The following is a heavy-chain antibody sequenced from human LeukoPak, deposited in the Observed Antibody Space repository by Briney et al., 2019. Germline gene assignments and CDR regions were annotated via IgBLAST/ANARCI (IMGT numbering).Heavy chain of an antibody. J-gene: IGHJ4*02. CDR1: GGSISSGSYY. Sequence: RASQTLSLTCTVSGGSISSGSYYWSWIRQPAGKGLEWIGRIYTSGSTNYNPSLKSRVTISVDTSKNQFSLKLSSVTAADTAVYYCARDAGTTPFDYWGQGTLVTVSS. CDR2: IYTSGST. V-gene: IGHV4-61*02. D-gene: IGHD1-1*01. CDR3: ARDAGTTPFDY.